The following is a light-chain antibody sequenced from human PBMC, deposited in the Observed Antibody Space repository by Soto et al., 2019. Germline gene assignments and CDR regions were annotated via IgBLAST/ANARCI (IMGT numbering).Light chain of an antibody. V-gene: IGLV3-21*02. CDR3: QAWDTSTDHLV. CDR1: NIGGKS. CDR2: DDS. J-gene: IGLJ7*01. Sequence: SYELTQAPSVSVAPGQTATITCGGNNIGGKSVHWYQQKPGQAPVLVISDDSDRPSGIPERFSGSNSGNTATLTITRVEAGDEADFYCQAWDTSTDHLVFGGGTQLTV.